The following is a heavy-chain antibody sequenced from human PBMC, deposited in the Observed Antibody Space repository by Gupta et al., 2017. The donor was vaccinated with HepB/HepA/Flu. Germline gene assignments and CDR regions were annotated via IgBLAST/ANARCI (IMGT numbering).Heavy chain of an antibody. Sequence: QAQLVQSGAEVKKPGSSVRISCRASGDSSATYAISWVRQAPGQGLEWLGGILPFFPSVNYAQKLQGRVTITADESTITVYLELSNLRSEDTAVYYCARDTFSSSAADNYFYYFYMDVWGQGTTVPVSS. D-gene: IGHD6-6*01. V-gene: IGHV1-69*01. CDR2: ILPFFPSV. CDR1: GDSSATYA. CDR3: ARDTFSSSAADNYFYYFYMDV. J-gene: IGHJ6*03.